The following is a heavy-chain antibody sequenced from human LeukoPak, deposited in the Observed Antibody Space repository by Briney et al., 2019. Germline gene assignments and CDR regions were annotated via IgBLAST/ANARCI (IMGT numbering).Heavy chain of an antibody. V-gene: IGHV3-21*01. CDR1: GFTFSNYG. J-gene: IGHJ4*02. D-gene: IGHD3-22*01. CDR2: ISSSSSYI. CDR3: ARDRSGEFDY. Sequence: GRSLRLSCAASGFTFSNYGMNWVRQAPGKGLEWVSSISSSSSYIYYADSVKGRFTISRDNAKNSLYLQMNSLRAEDTAVYYCARDRSGEFDYWGQGTLVTVSS.